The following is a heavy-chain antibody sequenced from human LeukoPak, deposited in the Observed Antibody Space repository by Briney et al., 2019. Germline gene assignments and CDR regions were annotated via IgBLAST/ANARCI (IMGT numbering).Heavy chain of an antibody. V-gene: IGHV3-9*01. J-gene: IGHJ6*03. Sequence: GRSLRLSCAASGFTFDDYAMHWVRQAPGKGLEWVSGISWNSGSIGYADSVKGRFTISRDNAKNSLYLQMSSLRSEDTAVYYCARGDYYYYYYMDVWGKGTTVTVSS. CDR1: GFTFDDYA. CDR3: ARGDYYYYYYMDV. CDR2: ISWNSGSI.